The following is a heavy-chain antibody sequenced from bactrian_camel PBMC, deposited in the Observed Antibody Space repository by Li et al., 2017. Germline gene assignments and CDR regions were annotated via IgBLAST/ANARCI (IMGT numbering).Heavy chain of an antibody. CDR1: GFNPKNWC. CDR2: IDSAGDIS. J-gene: IGHJ7*01. V-gene: IGHV3S31*01. D-gene: IGHD4*01. Sequence: DVQLVESGGGSVQAGGSLTLACEVSGFNPKNWCMAWFRQAPGKEREGVATIDSAGDISYSESVEGRFTLSKDNARNTLLLQMNSLKPEDTAMYYCAADPDSNMNSLYALVYGMQYWGKGTQVTVS.